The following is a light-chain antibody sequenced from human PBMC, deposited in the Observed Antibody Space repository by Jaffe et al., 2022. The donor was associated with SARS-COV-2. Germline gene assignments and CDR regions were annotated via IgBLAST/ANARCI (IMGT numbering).Light chain of an antibody. CDR3: SSYTSSSTWV. J-gene: IGLJ3*02. CDR2: EVS. V-gene: IGLV2-14*01. Sequence: QSALTQPASVSGSPGQSITISCTGTSSDIDGYNYVSWFQQYPGKAPKLMIYEVSNRPSGVSNRFSGSKSGNTASLTISGLQADDETDYYCSSYTSSSTWVFGGGTKLTVL. CDR1: SSDIDGYNY.